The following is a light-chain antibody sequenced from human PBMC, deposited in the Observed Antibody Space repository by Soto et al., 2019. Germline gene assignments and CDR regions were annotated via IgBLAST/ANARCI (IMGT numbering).Light chain of an antibody. CDR1: SSDVGNYNY. CDR3: SSYTSSSTLVV. V-gene: IGLV2-14*01. Sequence: QSALTQPRSVSGSPGQSVTISCTGTSSDVGNYNYVSWYQQHPGKAPKLMIYEVSNRPSGVSNRFSGSKSGNTASLTISGLQAEDEADYYCSSYTSSSTLVVFGGGTKLTVL. CDR2: EVS. J-gene: IGLJ2*01.